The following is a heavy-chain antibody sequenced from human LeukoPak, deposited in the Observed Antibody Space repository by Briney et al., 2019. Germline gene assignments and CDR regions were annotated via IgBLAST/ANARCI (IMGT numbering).Heavy chain of an antibody. CDR2: IVVGSGNT. J-gene: IGHJ4*02. Sequence: ASVKVSCHSSVFTFTSSAVQWVRQARGQRLEWIGWIVVGSGNTNYAQKFQERVTITRDMSTSTAYMELSSLRSEDTAVYYFAASPDYYDSSGYCYYSAYGGQRPLVTVSS. CDR1: VFTFTSSA. V-gene: IGHV1-58*01. CDR3: AASPDYYDSSGYCYYSAY. D-gene: IGHD3-22*01.